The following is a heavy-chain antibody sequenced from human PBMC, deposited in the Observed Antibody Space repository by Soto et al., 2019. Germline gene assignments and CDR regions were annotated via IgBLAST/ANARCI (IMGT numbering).Heavy chain of an antibody. CDR2: LIPMFGTE. CDR3: ARDRTYSWSDYVVPGYYGMDV. Sequence: GASVKLSWKASGGPFGSSTRSWLRQAPGQVLEWMGGLIPMFGTENSSQKFKGRVTITADEXTSTAYMELSSLRSEDTAVYYCARDRTYSWSDYVVPGYYGMDVWGQGTTVTVSS. CDR1: GGPFGSST. V-gene: IGHV1-69*13. J-gene: IGHJ6*02. D-gene: IGHD1-26*01.